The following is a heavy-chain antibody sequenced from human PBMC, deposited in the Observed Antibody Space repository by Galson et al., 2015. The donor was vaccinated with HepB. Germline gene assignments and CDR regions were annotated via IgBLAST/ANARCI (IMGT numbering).Heavy chain of an antibody. CDR2: IKQDGSEK. Sequence: SLRLSCAASGFSFSSYWMSWVRQAPGKGLEWVANIKQDGSEKYYVDSVKGRFTISRDNAKNSLYLQMNSLRAEDTAVYYCASLDYYDSSGPNYWGQGTLVTVSS. CDR3: ASLDYYDSSGPNY. D-gene: IGHD3-22*01. CDR1: GFSFSSYW. V-gene: IGHV3-7*03. J-gene: IGHJ4*02.